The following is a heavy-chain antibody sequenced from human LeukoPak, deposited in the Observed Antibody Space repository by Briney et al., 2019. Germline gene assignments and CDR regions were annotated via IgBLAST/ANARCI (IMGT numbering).Heavy chain of an antibody. D-gene: IGHD2-2*01. J-gene: IGHJ5*02. CDR2: ISYSGRT. Sequence: SETLSLTCTVSGGSISSAYYYWSWVRQPPGKGLEWIGYISYSGRTYYTPSLKSRVSISVDTSKNQFSLRLTSVTAADSAVYYCARGSSVLEPANWFDPWGQGTLVTVSS. CDR3: ARGSSVLEPANWFDP. CDR1: GGSISSAYYY. V-gene: IGHV4-30-4*01.